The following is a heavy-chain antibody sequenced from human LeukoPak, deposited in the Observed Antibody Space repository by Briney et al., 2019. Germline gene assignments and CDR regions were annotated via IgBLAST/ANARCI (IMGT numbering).Heavy chain of an antibody. Sequence: SETLSLTCTVSGASVGSAGYYWSWIRQPPGGGLEWIGYVYYISNTNYNPSLKSRVTMSVNPSENQFSLKLNSVTAADTAMYYCARTQFQSGSYRYYFGYWGQGTLVTVSS. CDR1: GASVGSAGYY. V-gene: IGHV4-61*08. J-gene: IGHJ4*02. D-gene: IGHD1-26*01. CDR2: VYYISNT. CDR3: ARTQFQSGSYRYYFGY.